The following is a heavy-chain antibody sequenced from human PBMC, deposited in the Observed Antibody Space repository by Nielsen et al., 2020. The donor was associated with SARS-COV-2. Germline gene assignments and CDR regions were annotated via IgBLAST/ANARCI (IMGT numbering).Heavy chain of an antibody. Sequence: ASVKVSCKASGYTFTSYDINWVRQATGQGLEWMGWMNLNSGNTGYAQKFQGRVTMTRNTSISTAYMELSSLRSEDTAVYYCASSVGAYYYYGMDVWGQGTTVTVSS. CDR3: ASSVGAYYYYGMDV. CDR2: MNLNSGNT. D-gene: IGHD3-16*01. CDR1: GYTFTSYD. V-gene: IGHV1-8*02. J-gene: IGHJ6*02.